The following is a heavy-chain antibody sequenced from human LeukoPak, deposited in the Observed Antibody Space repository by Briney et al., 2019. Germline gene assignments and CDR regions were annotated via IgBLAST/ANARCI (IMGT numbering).Heavy chain of an antibody. D-gene: IGHD3-16*02. J-gene: IGHJ5*02. CDR2: FDPEDSET. CDR1: GYTLTELS. V-gene: IGHV1-24*01. Sequence: ASVKVSCKVSGYTLTELSMHWVRQAPGKGLEWMGGFDPEDSETIYAQKFQGRVTMTEDTSTDTAYMELSSLRSEDTAVYYCATEFRPLQYVYVWGSYRYQHWFDPWGQGTLVTVSS. CDR3: ATEFRPLQYVYVWGSYRYQHWFDP.